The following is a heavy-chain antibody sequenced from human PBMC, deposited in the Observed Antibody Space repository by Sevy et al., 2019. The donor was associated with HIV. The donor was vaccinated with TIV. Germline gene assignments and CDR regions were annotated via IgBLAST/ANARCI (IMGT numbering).Heavy chain of an antibody. V-gene: IGHV3-23*01. D-gene: IGHD3-3*01. CDR1: GFTFSTYA. J-gene: IGHJ6*02. CDR2: ISGSGDST. CDR3: VINYDFWSGFPSADV. Sequence: GGSLRLSCAASGFTFSTYAMSWVRQAPGKGLEWVSAISGSGDSTYYASSVKGRFTISRDNSKNTLYLEMNSLGAEDTALYYCVINYDFWSGFPSADVWGQGTTVTVSS.